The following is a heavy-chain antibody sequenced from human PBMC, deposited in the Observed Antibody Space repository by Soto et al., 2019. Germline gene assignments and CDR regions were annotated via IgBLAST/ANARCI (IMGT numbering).Heavy chain of an antibody. CDR1: GFTFSSYA. J-gene: IGHJ4*02. D-gene: IGHD2-2*01. Sequence: HPGGSLRLSCAASGFTFSSYAMSWVRQAPGKGLEWVSTVSVSGANTYYADAVKGRFTASRDNSKNTLYLQVNSLRVEDTAVYYCAKVVPDDRSSITCRYFDYWGLGTLVTVSS. CDR3: AKVVPDDRSSITCRYFDY. CDR2: VSVSGANT. V-gene: IGHV3-23*01.